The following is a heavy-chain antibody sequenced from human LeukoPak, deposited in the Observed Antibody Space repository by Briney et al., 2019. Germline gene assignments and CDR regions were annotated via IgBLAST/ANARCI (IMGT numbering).Heavy chain of an antibody. V-gene: IGHV4-4*07. J-gene: IGHJ4*02. CDR2: IYPSGST. D-gene: IGHD6-19*01. CDR3: ARDPSFSSGWFDC. Sequence: SSETLSLTCTVSGGSISSYYWNWIRQPAGKGLEWIGRIYPSGSTNYNPSLKSRVTMSVDMSKNQFSLKLTSMTAADTAVYYCARDPSFSSGWFDCWGQGTLVTVSS. CDR1: GGSISSYY.